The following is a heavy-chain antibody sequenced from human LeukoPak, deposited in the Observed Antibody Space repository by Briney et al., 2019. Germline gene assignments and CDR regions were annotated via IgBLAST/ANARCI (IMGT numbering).Heavy chain of an antibody. Sequence: QPWGSLRLSCAASGFTSSDYWMTWVRQAPGKGLEWVAYIKSDGSDTSYVDSVKGRFTVSRDNAENSLFLQMNSLRDEDTGVYHCGRHYSVGVWWFDPWGQGTLVTVSS. CDR1: GFTSSDYW. D-gene: IGHD4-11*01. V-gene: IGHV3-7*01. CDR3: GRHYSVGVWWFDP. J-gene: IGHJ5*02. CDR2: IKSDGSDT.